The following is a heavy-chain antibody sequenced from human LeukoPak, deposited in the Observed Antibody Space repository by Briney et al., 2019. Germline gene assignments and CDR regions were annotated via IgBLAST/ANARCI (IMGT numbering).Heavy chain of an antibody. CDR1: GYTFTGYY. J-gene: IGHJ4*02. Sequence: ASVKVSCKASGYTFTGYYIHWVRQAPGQGLEWMGWINPNSGGTNYAQKFQGRGTMTRDTSISTAYMELSRLRSDDTAVFYCARDLIGYCSGASCPHWGQGTLVTVSS. CDR2: INPNSGGT. D-gene: IGHD2-15*01. CDR3: ARDLIGYCSGASCPH. V-gene: IGHV1-2*02.